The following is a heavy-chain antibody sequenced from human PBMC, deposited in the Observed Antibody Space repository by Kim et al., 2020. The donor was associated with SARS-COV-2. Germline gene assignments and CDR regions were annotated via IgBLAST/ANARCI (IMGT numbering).Heavy chain of an antibody. J-gene: IGHJ3*02. CDR1: GFTFDDYA. Sequence: GGSLRLSCAASGFTFDDYAMHWVRQAPGKGLEWVSGISWNSGSIGYADSVKGRFTISRDNAKNSLYLQMNSLRAEDTALYYCANLYDILTGDAFDIWGQGTMVTVSS. V-gene: IGHV3-9*01. CDR3: ANLYDILTGDAFDI. CDR2: ISWNSGSI. D-gene: IGHD3-9*01.